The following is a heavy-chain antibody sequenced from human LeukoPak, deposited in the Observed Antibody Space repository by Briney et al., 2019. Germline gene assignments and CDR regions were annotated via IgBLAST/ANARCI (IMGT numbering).Heavy chain of an antibody. CDR2: IVVGSGNT. D-gene: IGHD3-10*01. J-gene: IGHJ4*02. CDR1: GFTFTSSA. Sequence: SVKVSCKASGFTFTSSAMQWVRQARGHRLEWIGWIVVGSGNTNYAQKFQERVTITRDMSTSTAYMELSSLRSEDTAVYYCAAGTMVRGVIIMGYWGQGTLVTVSS. V-gene: IGHV1-58*02. CDR3: AAGTMVRGVIIMGY.